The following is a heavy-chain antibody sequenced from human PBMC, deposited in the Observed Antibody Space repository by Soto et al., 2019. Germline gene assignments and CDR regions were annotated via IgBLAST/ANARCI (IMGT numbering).Heavy chain of an antibody. V-gene: IGHV4-4*01. Sequence: QVQLQESGPGLVKPSGTLSLTCAVSGGSISSSNWWTWVRLPPGKGLEWIGEIYPSGITNYSPSLTSRVTMSVDKSKNQFCLKLISVSAADTAVYCCASEAYKRGATNPFFNYGGKGTRVTVSS. CDR3: ASEAYKRGATNPFFNY. J-gene: IGHJ4*02. D-gene: IGHD1-26*01. CDR2: IYPSGIT. CDR1: GGSISSSNW.